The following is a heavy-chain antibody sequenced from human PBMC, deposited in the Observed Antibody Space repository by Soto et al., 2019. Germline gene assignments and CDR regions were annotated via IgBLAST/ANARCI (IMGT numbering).Heavy chain of an antibody. J-gene: IGHJ3*02. V-gene: IGHV4-59*01. Sequence: QVQLQESGPGLVKPSETLSLTCTVSGGSISSYYWSWIRQPPGNGLEWIGYIYYSGSTNYNPSLKCRVTISVDTSKNQFSLKLSSVTAADTAVYYCARDSWGLGSGYAFDIWGQGTMVTVSS. CDR1: GGSISSYY. CDR2: IYYSGST. D-gene: IGHD3-22*01. CDR3: ARDSWGLGSGYAFDI.